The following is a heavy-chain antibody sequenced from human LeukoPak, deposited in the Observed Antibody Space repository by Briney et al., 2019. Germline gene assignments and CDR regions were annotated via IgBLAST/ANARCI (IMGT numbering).Heavy chain of an antibody. CDR1: GYTFGTYW. CDR3: AIQWGSGGYDY. D-gene: IGHD1-26*01. V-gene: IGHV5-51*01. Sequence: PGESLKISCQLSGYTFGTYWIGWVRQMPGKGLEWMGIIFPNDSDTRYSPSFQGQVTISADKSIGTAYLQWSSLKASDTAMYYCAIQWGSGGYDYWGQGTLVTVSS. CDR2: IFPNDSDT. J-gene: IGHJ4*02.